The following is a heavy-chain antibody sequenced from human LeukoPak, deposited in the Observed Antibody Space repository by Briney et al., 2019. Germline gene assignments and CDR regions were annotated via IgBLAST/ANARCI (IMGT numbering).Heavy chain of an antibody. Sequence: GGSLRLSCAASGFTFSRYWMNWVRQAPGKGLEWVSKISSSGSAIYYADSVKGRFPISRDNAKSTLYLQMNSLGVEDTAVYYCASGGSLGYWGQGTLVTVSS. CDR2: ISSSGSAI. V-gene: IGHV3-48*03. CDR3: ASGGSLGY. D-gene: IGHD3-10*01. CDR1: GFTFSRYW. J-gene: IGHJ4*02.